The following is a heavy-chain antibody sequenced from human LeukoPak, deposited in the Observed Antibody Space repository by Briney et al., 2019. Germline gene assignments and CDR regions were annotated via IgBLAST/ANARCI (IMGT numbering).Heavy chain of an antibody. CDR2: IIPIFGTA. CDR1: GGTFSSYA. CDR3: ARWLLLDENDAFDI. Sequence: SVKVSCKASGGTFSSYAISWVRQAPGQGLEWMGGIIPIFGTANYAQKFQGRVTITTDESTSTAYMELSSLRSEDTAVDYCARWLLLDENDAFDIWGQGTMVTVSS. V-gene: IGHV1-69*05. D-gene: IGHD3-22*01. J-gene: IGHJ3*02.